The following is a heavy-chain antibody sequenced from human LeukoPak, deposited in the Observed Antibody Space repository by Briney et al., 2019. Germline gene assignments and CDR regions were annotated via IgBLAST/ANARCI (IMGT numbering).Heavy chain of an antibody. Sequence: GGSLRLSCAASGFTFSNYNMNWVRQAPGKGLEWVSYISISTSSIYYADSVKGRFTISRDNAKNSLYLQMNSLRAEDTALYYCGRAYDFSRHWGQGTLVTVSS. CDR2: ISISTSSI. CDR1: GFTFSNYN. D-gene: IGHD3-3*01. CDR3: GRAYDFSRH. V-gene: IGHV3-48*04. J-gene: IGHJ4*02.